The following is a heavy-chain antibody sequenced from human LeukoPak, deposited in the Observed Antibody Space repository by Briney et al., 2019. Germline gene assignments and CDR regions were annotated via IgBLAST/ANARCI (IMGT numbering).Heavy chain of an antibody. CDR3: ARAVPRYCSSTSCLPPY. CDR1: GGSFSGYY. CDR2: INHSGST. J-gene: IGHJ4*02. D-gene: IGHD2-2*01. V-gene: IGHV4-34*01. Sequence: SETLSLTCDVYGGSFSGYYWSWIRQPPGKGLEWIGEINHSGSTNYNPSLKSRVTISVDTSKNQFSLKLSSVTAADTAVYYCARAVPRYCSSTSCLPPYWGQGTLVTVSS.